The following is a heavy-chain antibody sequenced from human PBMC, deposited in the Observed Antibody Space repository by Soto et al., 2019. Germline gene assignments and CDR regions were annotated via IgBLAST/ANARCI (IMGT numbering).Heavy chain of an antibody. V-gene: IGHV3-21*01. CDR3: AREDGVVGSSSAFDH. Sequence: LRLSCVFSGFTFSTYTMNWVRQAPGKGLEWVSSINGRSNYVYYADSVKGRFTISRDNAKNSLYLQMNRLRAEDTAIYYCAREDGVVGSSSAFDHWGLGTLVTVSS. CDR1: GFTFSTYT. CDR2: INGRSNYV. J-gene: IGHJ4*02. D-gene: IGHD1-26*01.